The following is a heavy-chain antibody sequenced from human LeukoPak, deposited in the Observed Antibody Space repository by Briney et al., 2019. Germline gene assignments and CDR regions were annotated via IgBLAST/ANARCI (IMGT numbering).Heavy chain of an antibody. CDR2: ISISGATI. D-gene: IGHD3-16*01. V-gene: IGHV3-11*01. CDR3: ARTIIGIYGSFEYYFDL. Sequence: GGSLRLSCAASGFTFSDNYMSWIRQAPGKGLEWVSFISISGATIHYADSVRDRLTISRDNAKNSLYLQMNSLRAEDTAMYYCARTIIGIYGSFEYYFDLWGQGTLVTVSS. CDR1: GFTFSDNY. J-gene: IGHJ4*02.